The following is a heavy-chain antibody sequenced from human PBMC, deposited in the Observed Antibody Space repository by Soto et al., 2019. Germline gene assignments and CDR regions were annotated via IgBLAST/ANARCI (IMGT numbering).Heavy chain of an antibody. Sequence: SETLSLTCAVSGYSISSSNWWGWIRQPPGKGLEWIGYIYYSGSTYYNPSLKSRVTMSVDTSKNQFSLKLSSVTAVDTAVYYCARSPKTETGDRWFAPWGQGTLVTVSS. CDR1: GYSISSSNW. CDR2: IYYSGST. CDR3: ARSPKTETGDRWFAP. J-gene: IGHJ5*02. D-gene: IGHD7-27*01. V-gene: IGHV4-28*01.